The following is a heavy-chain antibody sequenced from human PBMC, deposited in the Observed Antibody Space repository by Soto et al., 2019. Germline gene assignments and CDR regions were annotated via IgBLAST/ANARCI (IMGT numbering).Heavy chain of an antibody. CDR1: GDSVSSYSAA. V-gene: IGHV6-1*01. D-gene: IGHD3-10*01. CDR2: TYYRSRFFS. Sequence: SQTLSLPCAISGDSVSSYSAAWNWIRQSPSGGLEWLGRTYYRSRFFSDYAESVKSRIIINPDTSKNQFSLQLKSVTPEDTAVYYCVRDRYSSSGWLDPWGQGTPVTV. J-gene: IGHJ5*02. CDR3: VRDRYSSSGWLDP.